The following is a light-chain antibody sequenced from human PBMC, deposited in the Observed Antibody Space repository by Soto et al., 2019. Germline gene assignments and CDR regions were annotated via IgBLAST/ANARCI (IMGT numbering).Light chain of an antibody. CDR2: GAS. J-gene: IGKJ1*01. CDR3: QQYYSYSRT. Sequence: EIVLTQSPATLSLSPGESATLSCRASQSINRDLAWYVQKPGPAPRLLIDGASDSATGTPDRFSGSGSGADFTLTISSLQPDDLATYYCQQYYSYSRTFGQGTKVDIK. V-gene: IGKV3-11*01. CDR1: QSINRD.